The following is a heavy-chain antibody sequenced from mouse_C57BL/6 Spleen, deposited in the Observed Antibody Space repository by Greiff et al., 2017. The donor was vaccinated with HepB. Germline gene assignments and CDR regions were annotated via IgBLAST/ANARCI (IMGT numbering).Heavy chain of an antibody. J-gene: IGHJ4*01. CDR3: ARVFYAMDY. V-gene: IGHV1-26*01. CDR2: INPNNGGT. CDR1: GYTFTDYY. Sequence: VQLQQSGPELVKPGASVKISCKASGYTFTDYYMNWVKQSHGKSLEWIGDINPNNGGTSYNQKFKGKATLTVDKSSSTAYIELRSLTSEDSAVYYCARVFYAMDYWGQGTSVTVSS.